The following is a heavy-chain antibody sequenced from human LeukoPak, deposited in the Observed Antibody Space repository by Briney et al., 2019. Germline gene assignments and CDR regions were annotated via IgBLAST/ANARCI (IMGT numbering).Heavy chain of an antibody. CDR2: INPNSGGT. Sequence: GASVKVSCKASGYTFTGYYMHWVRQAPGQGLEWMGWINPNSGGTNYAQKFQGRVTMTRDTSISTAYMELSRLRSDDTAVYYCARDLVGATTPAFDYWGQGTLVTVSS. CDR3: ARDLVGATTPAFDY. D-gene: IGHD1-26*01. CDR1: GYTFTGYY. V-gene: IGHV1-2*02. J-gene: IGHJ4*02.